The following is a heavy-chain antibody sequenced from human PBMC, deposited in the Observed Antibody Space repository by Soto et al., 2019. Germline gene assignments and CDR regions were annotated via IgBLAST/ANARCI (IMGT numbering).Heavy chain of an antibody. CDR1: GYTFTGYY. Sequence: ASVKVSCKASGYTFTGYYMHWVRQAPGQGLEWTGWINPNSGGTNYAQKFQGRVTMTRDTSISTAYMELSRLRSDDTAVYYCARLGNWNDEDYYYYGMDVWGQGTTVTVSS. J-gene: IGHJ6*02. V-gene: IGHV1-2*02. CDR3: ARLGNWNDEDYYYYGMDV. CDR2: INPNSGGT. D-gene: IGHD1-20*01.